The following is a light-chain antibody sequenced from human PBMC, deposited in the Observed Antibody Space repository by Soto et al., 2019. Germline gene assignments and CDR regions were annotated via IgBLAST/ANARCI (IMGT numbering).Light chain of an antibody. CDR2: SAS. CDR1: QGISTS. CDR3: QQARSFPPT. Sequence: DIQMTQSPSSMSASVGDRVTITCRTSQGISTSLAWYQQKPGQAPNLPIHSASTLQSGVPSRFSGSGSGTEFTLTINSLQPEDFASYFCQQARSFPPTFGGGTKVEIE. V-gene: IGKV1-12*01. J-gene: IGKJ4*01.